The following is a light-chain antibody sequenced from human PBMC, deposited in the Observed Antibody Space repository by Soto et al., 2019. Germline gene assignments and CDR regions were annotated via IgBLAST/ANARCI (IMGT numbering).Light chain of an antibody. CDR1: SSDVGGYDY. Sequence: QSALTQPASVSGSPGQSITSSCTGTSSDVGGYDYVSWYQQHPGKAPKLLIYEVINRPSGVSNRFSGSKSGNTASLTISGLQGDDEADYYCSSYTTTSTWVFGGGTKLTVL. J-gene: IGLJ3*02. V-gene: IGLV2-14*01. CDR3: SSYTTTSTWV. CDR2: EVI.